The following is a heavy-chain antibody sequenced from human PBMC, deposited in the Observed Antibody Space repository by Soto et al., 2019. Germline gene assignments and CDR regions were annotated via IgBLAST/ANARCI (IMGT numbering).Heavy chain of an antibody. CDR1: GFTFDDYA. J-gene: IGHJ4*02. CDR3: AKGGQLRTEGGGY. CDR2: ISWNSGSI. D-gene: IGHD2-2*01. Sequence: EVQLVESGGGLVQPGRSLRLSCAASGFTFDDYAMHWVRQAPGKGLEWVSGISWNSGSIGYADSVKGRFTISRDNAKNALHRQMNSLRAEDTALYYCAKGGQLRTEGGGYWGQGTLVTVSS. V-gene: IGHV3-9*01.